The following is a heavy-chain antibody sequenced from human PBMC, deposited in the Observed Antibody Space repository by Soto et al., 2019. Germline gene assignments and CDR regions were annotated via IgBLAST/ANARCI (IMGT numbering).Heavy chain of an antibody. CDR3: VRSGDNYNLLDY. CDR2: SSNSGSFT. D-gene: IGHD1-1*01. Sequence: GGSLRLSCAASGFTFSDHYMSWIRQAPGKGLEWIGYSSNSGSFTRYADSVKGRFSISRDNAKNSLYLQINSLRGDDTAIYYCVRSGDNYNLLDYWGQGTPVTVS. J-gene: IGHJ4*02. CDR1: GFTFSDHY. V-gene: IGHV3-11*06.